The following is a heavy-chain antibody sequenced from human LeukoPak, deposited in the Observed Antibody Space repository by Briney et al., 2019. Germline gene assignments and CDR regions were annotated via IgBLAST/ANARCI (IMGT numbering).Heavy chain of an antibody. CDR2: FDPGHGET. J-gene: IGHJ4*02. V-gene: IGHV1-24*01. Sequence: ASVKVSCKVSGYTLTGRSMHWVRQAPGKGLEWMGGFDPGHGETVYAQKFQGRLTMTEDTSTDTAYMGLSSLRSDGTAVYYCATDVGQLWLCFDRWGQGTLVTVSS. D-gene: IGHD2-8*02. CDR1: GYTLTGRS. CDR3: ATDVGQLWLCFDR.